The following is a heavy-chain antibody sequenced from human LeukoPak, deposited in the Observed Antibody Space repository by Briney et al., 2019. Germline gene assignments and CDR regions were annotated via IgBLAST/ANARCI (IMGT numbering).Heavy chain of an antibody. V-gene: IGHV3-74*01. J-gene: IGHJ3*02. CDR2: ITNDGSST. CDR1: GLTFSSHW. CDR3: ARQFDGSHPNAFDI. D-gene: IGHD1-26*01. Sequence: GGSLRLSCAASGLTFSSHWMHWVRQAPGKGLVWVSRITNDGSSTTYADSVKGRFTISRDNSKNTLYLQMASLRVEDTAVYYCARQFDGSHPNAFDIWGQGSMVTVSS.